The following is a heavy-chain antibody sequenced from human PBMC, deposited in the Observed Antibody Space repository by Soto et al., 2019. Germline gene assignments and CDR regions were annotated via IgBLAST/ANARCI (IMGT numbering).Heavy chain of an antibody. CDR1: GYSFTNND. Sequence: ASVKVSCKASGYSFTNNDVSWVRQATGQGLEWMGWMNPGSGDTGYAQKFQGRVTMTRDISIATAYMELSSLRSDDTAIYYCARMETCGPLNSFDPCGPGTLVTVSS. V-gene: IGHV1-8*01. CDR2: MNPGSGDT. D-gene: IGHD2-21*01. J-gene: IGHJ5*02. CDR3: ARMETCGPLNSFDP.